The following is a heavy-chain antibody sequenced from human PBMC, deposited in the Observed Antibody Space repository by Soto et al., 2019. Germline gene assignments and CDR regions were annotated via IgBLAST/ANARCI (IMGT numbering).Heavy chain of an antibody. J-gene: IGHJ4*02. D-gene: IGHD3-22*01. CDR3: VRGGNPYHYATSGPGTFDK. V-gene: IGHV4-30-4*01. CDR2: TSFSGYT. CDR1: GDSVSGGDSY. Sequence: QVQLQESGPGLVKPSQTLSLTCTVSGDSVSGGDSYWSWIRQPPGKALEWIGYTSFSGYTSYTPSLKSRVTLSVDMSKSQFSLRLTSVTAADTAIYYCVRGGNPYHYATSGPGTFDKWGQGTLVSVSS.